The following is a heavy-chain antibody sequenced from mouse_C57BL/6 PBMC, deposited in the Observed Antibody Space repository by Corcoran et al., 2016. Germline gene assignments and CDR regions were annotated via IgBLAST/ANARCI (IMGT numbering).Heavy chain of an antibody. Sequence: QVQLQQSGAELARPGASVKLSCKASGYTFTSYGISGVKQRTGQGLEWIGEIYPRSGNTYYNEKFKGKATLTADKSSSTAYMELRSLTSEDSAVYFCARDYGSDWYFDVWGTGTTVTVSS. J-gene: IGHJ1*03. CDR3: ARDYGSDWYFDV. V-gene: IGHV1-81*01. CDR2: IYPRSGNT. CDR1: GYTFTSYG. D-gene: IGHD1-1*01.